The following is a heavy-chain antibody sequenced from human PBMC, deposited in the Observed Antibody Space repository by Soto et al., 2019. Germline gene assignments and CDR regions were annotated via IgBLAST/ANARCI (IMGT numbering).Heavy chain of an antibody. CDR3: AKDVSRDSGYKFDY. CDR1: GFTFSRYA. V-gene: IGHV3-23*01. Sequence: EVQLLESGGGLVQPGGSLRLYCAASGFTFSRYAMSWVHQAPGRGLEWVSTINNNGGSTYYAASVKGRFTISRDNFKNTLYLQMNSLRAEDTAVYYCAKDVSRDSGYKFDYWGQGTLVTVSS. J-gene: IGHJ4*02. CDR2: INNNGGST. D-gene: IGHD3-22*01.